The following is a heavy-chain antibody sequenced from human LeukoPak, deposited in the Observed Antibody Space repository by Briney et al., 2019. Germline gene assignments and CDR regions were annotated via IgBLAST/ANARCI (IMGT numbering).Heavy chain of an antibody. V-gene: IGHV4-61*02. Sequence: SETLSLTCTVSGGSISSGSYYWSWIRQPAGKGLEWIGRIYTSGSTNYNPSLKSRVTISVDTSKNQFSLKLSSVTAADTAVYYCARPYTYYDFWSGYYPDAFYIWGQGTMVTVSS. CDR2: IYTSGST. CDR3: ARPYTYYDFWSGYYPDAFYI. D-gene: IGHD3-3*01. J-gene: IGHJ3*02. CDR1: GGSISSGSYY.